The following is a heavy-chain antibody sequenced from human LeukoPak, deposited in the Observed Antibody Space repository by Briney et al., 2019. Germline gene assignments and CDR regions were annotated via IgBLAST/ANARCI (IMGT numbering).Heavy chain of an antibody. CDR1: GFTFSSYS. V-gene: IGHV3-48*04. CDR2: ISSSCSTI. D-gene: IGHD4-17*01. CDR3: AGEGYGDYEGDY. J-gene: IGHJ4*02. Sequence: GGSLRLSCAASGFTFSSYSMNWVRQAPGKGLEWLSYISSSCSTIYYADSVKGRFTISRDNAKNSLYLQMNSLRAEDTAVYYCAGEGYGDYEGDYWGQGTLVTVSS.